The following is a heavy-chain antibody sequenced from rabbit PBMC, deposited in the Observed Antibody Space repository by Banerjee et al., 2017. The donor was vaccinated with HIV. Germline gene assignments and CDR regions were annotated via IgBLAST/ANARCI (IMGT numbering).Heavy chain of an antibody. CDR2: IYGGSSDRT. D-gene: IGHD2-1*01. Sequence: QEQLVESGGGLVQPEGSLTLTCTASGFSFSSSYWICWVRQAPGKGLEWIACIYGGSSDRTDYASWAKGRFTISKTSSTTVTLQMTSLTAADTATYFCARDPDDYGEMGIYYFNLWGQGTLVTVS. V-gene: IGHV1S45*01. J-gene: IGHJ4*01. CDR3: ARDPDDYGEMGIYYFNL. CDR1: GFSFSSSYW.